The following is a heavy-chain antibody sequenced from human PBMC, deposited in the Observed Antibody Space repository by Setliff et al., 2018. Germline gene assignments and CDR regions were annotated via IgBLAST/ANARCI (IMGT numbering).Heavy chain of an antibody. CDR2: INPSGGST. Sequence: ASVKVSCKASGYTFTSYYMHWVRQAPGQGLEWMGIINPSGGSTSYAQKFQGRVTMTRDTSTSTAYMELRSLRSDDTAVYYCARVDGYNSAFDIWGQGTMVTVSS. V-gene: IGHV1-46*01. D-gene: IGHD5-12*01. J-gene: IGHJ3*02. CDR1: GYTFTSYY. CDR3: ARVDGYNSAFDI.